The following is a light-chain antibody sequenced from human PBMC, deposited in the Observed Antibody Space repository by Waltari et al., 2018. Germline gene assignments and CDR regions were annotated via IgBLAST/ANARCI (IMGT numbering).Light chain of an antibody. Sequence: QSALAQPAPVSGSPGQSITFSCTGDYNYVPWYQQHPGRAPKLVIYDVTNRPPGVSDRFSGSKSGNTASLTISGLQAEDEAYYYCSSYVGHTLWVFGGGTKLTVL. CDR1: DYNY. CDR2: DVT. CDR3: SSYVGHTLWV. V-gene: IGLV2-14*03. J-gene: IGLJ3*02.